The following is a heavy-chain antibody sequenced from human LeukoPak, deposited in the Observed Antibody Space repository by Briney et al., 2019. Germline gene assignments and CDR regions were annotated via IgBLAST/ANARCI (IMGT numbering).Heavy chain of an antibody. Sequence: ASVTVSFKASGYTFTDYYMHWVRQAPGQGLEWMGWINPNSGGTNYAQKFQGRVTMTRDTSISTAYMELSRLRSDDTAVYYCAREGPRISGSPRYWGQGTLVTVSS. J-gene: IGHJ4*02. CDR1: GYTFTDYY. V-gene: IGHV1-2*02. D-gene: IGHD1-26*01. CDR2: INPNSGGT. CDR3: AREGPRISGSPRY.